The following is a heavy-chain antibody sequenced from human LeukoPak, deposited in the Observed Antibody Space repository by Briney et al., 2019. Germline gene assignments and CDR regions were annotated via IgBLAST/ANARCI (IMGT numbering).Heavy chain of an antibody. CDR3: TTLTNRGTVTTDFDY. CDR1: GFTFSNAW. Sequence: PGGSLRLSCAASGFTFSNAWMSWVRQAPGKGLEWVGRIKSKTDGGTADYAAPVKGRFTISRDDSKNTLYLQMNSLKTEDTAVYYCTTLTNRGTVTTDFDYWGQGTLVTVSS. D-gene: IGHD4-17*01. CDR2: IKSKTDGGTA. V-gene: IGHV3-15*01. J-gene: IGHJ4*02.